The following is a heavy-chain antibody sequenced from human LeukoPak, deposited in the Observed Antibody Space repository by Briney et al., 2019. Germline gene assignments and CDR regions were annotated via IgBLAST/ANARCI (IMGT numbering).Heavy chain of an antibody. J-gene: IGHJ4*02. D-gene: IGHD3-22*01. Sequence: SETLSLTCAVSGYSISSGYYWGWIRQPPGKGLEWIGSIYRSGSTYYNPSLKGRVTISVYTSKNQFSLNLNSVTAADTAVYYCARGDYYYDNSASYWGQGTQVTVSS. V-gene: IGHV4-38-2*01. CDR3: ARGDYYYDNSASY. CDR2: IYRSGST. CDR1: GYSISSGYY.